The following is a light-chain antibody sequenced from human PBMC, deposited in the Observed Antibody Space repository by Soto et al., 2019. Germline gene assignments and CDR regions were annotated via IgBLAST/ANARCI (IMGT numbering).Light chain of an antibody. CDR1: QSVASY. CDR3: QQRSNWPLT. Sequence: EIVLTQSPATLSLSPGEGATLSCRASQSVASYLAWYQQKPGQAPRLLIYDASTWATGIPARFSGSGSGTDFTLTISSLEPEDFAVYYCQQRSNWPLTFGQGTKVEIK. J-gene: IGKJ1*01. V-gene: IGKV3-11*01. CDR2: DAS.